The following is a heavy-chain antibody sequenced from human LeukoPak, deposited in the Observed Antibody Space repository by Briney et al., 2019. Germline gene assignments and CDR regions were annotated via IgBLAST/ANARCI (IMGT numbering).Heavy chain of an antibody. V-gene: IGHV2-70*01. D-gene: IGHD3-10*01. CDR3: ARTLTMVRGLIAFDI. CDR2: LDWDDDK. Sequence: RTSGPTLFNPTQTLTLTCTFSGFSLSTSGMCVSWIRQPPGKALERLSLLDWDDDKYYSTSLKTRLTISKDTSKNQVVLTMTNMDPVDTATYYCARTLTMVRGLIAFDIWGQGTMVTVSS. CDR1: GFSLSTSGMC. J-gene: IGHJ3*02.